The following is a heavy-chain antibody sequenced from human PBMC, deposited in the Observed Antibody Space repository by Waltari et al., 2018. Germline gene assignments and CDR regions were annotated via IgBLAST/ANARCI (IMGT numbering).Heavy chain of an antibody. CDR2: IYWNDDK. Sequence: QITLKESGPTLVKPTQTLTLTCTFSGFSLSTSGVGVGWIRQPPGKALEWLALIYWNDDKRYSPSLKSRLTITKDTSKNQVVLTMTNMDPVDTATYYCAHSRPYCTNGVCYLFDYWGQGTLVTVSS. V-gene: IGHV2-5*01. J-gene: IGHJ4*02. CDR3: AHSRPYCTNGVCYLFDY. D-gene: IGHD2-8*01. CDR1: GFSLSTSGVG.